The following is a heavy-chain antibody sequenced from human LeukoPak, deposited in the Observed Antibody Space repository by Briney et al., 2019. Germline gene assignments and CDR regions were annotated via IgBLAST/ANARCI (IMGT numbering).Heavy chain of an antibody. J-gene: IGHJ4*02. V-gene: IGHV2-70*11. Sequence: SGPTLVHPTQTLTLTCTFSGFSLSTTGMSVTWVRQPPGKALEWLARIDWDDDKYYSASLKTKLTISKDTSKNQVVLTMTNMDPVDTATYFCARCIAATGTLDYWGQGALVTVSS. D-gene: IGHD6-13*01. CDR3: ARCIAATGTLDY. CDR2: IDWDDDK. CDR1: GFSLSTTGMS.